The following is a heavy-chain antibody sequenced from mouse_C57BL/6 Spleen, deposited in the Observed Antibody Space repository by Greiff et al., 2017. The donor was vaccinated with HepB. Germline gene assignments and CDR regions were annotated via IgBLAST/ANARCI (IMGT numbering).Heavy chain of an antibody. CDR3: AKGSREYFDY. CDR2: IGPSDSYT. V-gene: IGHV1-69*01. J-gene: IGHJ2*01. Sequence: QVQLQQPGAELVMPGASVKLSCKASGYTFTSYWMHWVKQRPGQGLEWIGEIGPSDSYTNYNQKFKGKSTLTVDKSSSTAYMQLSSLTSEDSAVYYCAKGSREYFDYWGQGTTLTVSS. CDR1: GYTFTSYW. D-gene: IGHD6-1*01.